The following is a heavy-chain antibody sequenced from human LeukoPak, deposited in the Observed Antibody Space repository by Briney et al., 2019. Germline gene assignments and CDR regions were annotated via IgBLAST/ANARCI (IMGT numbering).Heavy chain of an antibody. D-gene: IGHD5/OR15-5a*01. CDR2: IYYSGST. CDR3: ARGSGGVYGEAFDI. CDR1: GDSVSSDIW. J-gene: IGHJ3*02. Sequence: SETLSLTCAVSGDSVSSDIWWNWVRQPPGKGLEWIGYIYYSGSTNYNPSLKSRVTISVDTSKNQFSLKLSSVTAADTAVYYCARGSGGVYGEAFDIWGQGTMVTVSS. V-gene: IGHV4-61*01.